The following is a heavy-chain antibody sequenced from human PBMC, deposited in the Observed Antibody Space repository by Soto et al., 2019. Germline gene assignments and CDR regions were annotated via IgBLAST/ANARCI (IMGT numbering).Heavy chain of an antibody. Sequence: PSQTLSLTCASSGDSVSSNSAAWNWIRQSPSRGLEWLGRTYYRSKWYNDYTVSVKSRITINPDTSKNQFSLQLNSVTPEDTAVYYCARDPYYYDSSGLDYWGQGTLVTVSS. D-gene: IGHD3-22*01. CDR2: TYYRSKWYN. CDR1: GDSVSSNSAA. CDR3: ARDPYYYDSSGLDY. V-gene: IGHV6-1*01. J-gene: IGHJ4*02.